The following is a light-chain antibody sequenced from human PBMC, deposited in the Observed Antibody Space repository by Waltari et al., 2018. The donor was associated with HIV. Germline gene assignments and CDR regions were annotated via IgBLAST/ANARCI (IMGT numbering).Light chain of an antibody. J-gene: IGLJ2*01. CDR3: CSYAGSYTLV. CDR1: STDVGAYNS. CDR2: DVS. V-gene: IGLV2-11*01. Sequence: QSVLTQPRSVSGSPGQSLTISCTGASTDVGAYNSVSWYQKHPGKAPNVIIFDVSQRPSGVPDRFSGSKSGNTASLTISGLRAEDEANYYCCSYAGSYTLVFGGGTKLTVL.